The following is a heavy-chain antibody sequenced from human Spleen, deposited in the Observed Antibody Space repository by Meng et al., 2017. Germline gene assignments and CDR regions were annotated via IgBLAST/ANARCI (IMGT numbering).Heavy chain of an antibody. CDR2: IYYSGST. Sequence: VQRRDTGPGLVQPFQPLSLPSTVSGGSISSGGSYWSWIRQHPGKGLEWIGYIYYSGSTYYNPSLKSLVTISVDTSKNQFSLKLSSVTAADTAVYYCARYCSGGSCSSEWFDPWGQGTLVTVSS. D-gene: IGHD2-15*01. CDR3: ARYCSGGSCSSEWFDP. J-gene: IGHJ5*02. V-gene: IGHV4-31*01. CDR1: GGSISSGGSY.